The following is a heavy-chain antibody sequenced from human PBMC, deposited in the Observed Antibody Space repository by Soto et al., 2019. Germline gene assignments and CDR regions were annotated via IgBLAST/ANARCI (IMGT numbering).Heavy chain of an antibody. CDR1: GYTFTSYD. CDR2: MNPNSGNT. J-gene: IGHJ6*04. Sequence: ASVKVSCKASGYTFTSYDINWVRQATGQGLEWMGWMNPNSGNTGYAQKFQGRVTMTRNTSISTAYMELSSLRSEDTAVYYCARERTGTTSMDVWGKGTTVTVDS. V-gene: IGHV1-8*01. D-gene: IGHD1-1*01. CDR3: ARERTGTTSMDV.